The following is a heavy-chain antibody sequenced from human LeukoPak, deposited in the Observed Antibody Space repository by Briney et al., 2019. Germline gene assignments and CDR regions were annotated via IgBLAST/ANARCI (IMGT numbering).Heavy chain of an antibody. CDR3: ARVSPHYPRLVWYPHMDV. CDR1: AFTLDDYG. V-gene: IGHV3-20*04. D-gene: IGHD3-16*01. CDR2: INWNGGST. Sequence: SRRLACAAAAFTLDDYGMAWVRQPAGKGLEWVAGINWNGGSTGYGDSGKGRFTIARDKAKNSLCLQMNSLRDEATALYYCARVSPHYPRLVWYPHMDVWGRGTTVTVSS. J-gene: IGHJ6*03.